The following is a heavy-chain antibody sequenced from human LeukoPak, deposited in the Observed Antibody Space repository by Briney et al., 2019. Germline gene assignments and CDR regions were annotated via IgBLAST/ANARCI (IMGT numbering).Heavy chain of an antibody. D-gene: IGHD6-6*01. CDR1: GYTLTELS. J-gene: IGHJ6*03. CDR2: FDPEDGET. V-gene: IGHV1-24*01. CDR3: ATVGSSIAARPFRRYYYYYMDV. Sequence: GASVKVSCKVSGYTLTELSMHWVRQAPGKGLEWMGGFDPEDGETIYAQKFQGRVTMTEDTSTDTAYMELSSLRSEDTAVYYCATVGSSIAARPFRRYYYYYMDVWGKGTTVTVSS.